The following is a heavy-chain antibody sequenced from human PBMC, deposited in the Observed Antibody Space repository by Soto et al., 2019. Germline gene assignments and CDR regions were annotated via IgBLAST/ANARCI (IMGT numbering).Heavy chain of an antibody. CDR1: GYGFANYW. J-gene: IGHJ4*02. CDR2: IYPGDSDT. Sequence: PGESLKISCKGSGYGFANYWIGWVRQMPGKGLEWMGIIYPGDSDTRYSPSFEGHVTISADESISTAYLQWSSLKASDTATYFCARAPSHGWFQHFDYWGQGTLVTVSS. D-gene: IGHD6-19*01. V-gene: IGHV5-51*01. CDR3: ARAPSHGWFQHFDY.